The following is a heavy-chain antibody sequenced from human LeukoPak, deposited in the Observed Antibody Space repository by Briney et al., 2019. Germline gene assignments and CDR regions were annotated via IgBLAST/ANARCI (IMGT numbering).Heavy chain of an antibody. CDR2: IHYTGST. CDR1: GASISSYY. CDR3: ARVTPCGFDP. V-gene: IGHV4-59*01. D-gene: IGHD4-23*01. J-gene: IGHJ5*02. Sequence: SETLSLTCTVSGASISSYYWTWIRQTPGKGLEWIGYIHYTGSTNYNPSLKSRVTISVDTSKGQFSLDLTSVTAADTAVYYCARVTPCGFDPWGQGTLVTVSS.